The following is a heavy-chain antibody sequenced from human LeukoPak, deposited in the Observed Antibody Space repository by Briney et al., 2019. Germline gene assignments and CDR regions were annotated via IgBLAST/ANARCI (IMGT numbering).Heavy chain of an antibody. CDR2: ISWNSGSI. J-gene: IGHJ4*02. V-gene: IGHV3-9*01. CDR1: GFTFDDYA. CDR3: ARDTPQYCGGDCYSDY. D-gene: IGHD2-21*02. Sequence: GGSLRLSCAASGFTFDDYAMHWVRQAPGKGLEWVSGISWNSGSIDYADSVKGRFTISRDNAKNSLYLQMNSLRAEDTALYYCARDTPQYCGGDCYSDYWGQGTLVTVSS.